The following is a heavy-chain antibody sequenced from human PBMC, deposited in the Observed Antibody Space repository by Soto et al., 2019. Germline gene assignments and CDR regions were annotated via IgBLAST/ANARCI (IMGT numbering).Heavy chain of an antibody. CDR3: ARDQYCSGGSCYFNGFDY. J-gene: IGHJ4*02. CDR2: ISAYNGNT. D-gene: IGHD2-15*01. Sequence: ASVKVSCKASGYTFTSYGISWVRQAPGQGLEWMGWISAYNGNTNYAQKLQGRVTMTTDTSTSTAYMELRSLRSDDTAVYYCARDQYCSGGSCYFNGFDYWGQGTLVSVSS. CDR1: GYTFTSYG. V-gene: IGHV1-18*01.